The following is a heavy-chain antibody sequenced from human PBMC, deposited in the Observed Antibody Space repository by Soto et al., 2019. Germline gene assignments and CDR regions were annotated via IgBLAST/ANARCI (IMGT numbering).Heavy chain of an antibody. CDR1: GFTFSSYA. J-gene: IGHJ4*02. Sequence: EVQLVESGEGLVQPGGSLRLSCAASGFTFSSYAMHWVRQAPGKGLEYVSAISSNGRSTYYADSVKGRFTISRDNSKNTLYLQMSSLRAEDMAVYYCARVFYESSGYYYDYWGQGTLVTVSS. D-gene: IGHD3-22*01. CDR3: ARVFYESSGYYYDY. CDR2: ISSNGRST. V-gene: IGHV3-64*02.